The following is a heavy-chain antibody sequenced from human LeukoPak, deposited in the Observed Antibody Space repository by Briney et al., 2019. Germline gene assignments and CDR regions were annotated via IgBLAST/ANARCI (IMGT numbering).Heavy chain of an antibody. CDR2: MSGSGGII. V-gene: IGHV3-23*01. CDR3: ARGLRYSSGWSNWFDP. CDR1: GFTFSSFA. J-gene: IGHJ5*02. Sequence: PGGSLRLSCAASGFTFSSFAMSWVRQAPGKGLEWVSAMSGSGGIIYHAESVKGRFTISRDNSKNTLYLQMNSLRAEDTAVYYCARGLRYSSGWSNWFDPRGQGTLVTVSS. D-gene: IGHD6-19*01.